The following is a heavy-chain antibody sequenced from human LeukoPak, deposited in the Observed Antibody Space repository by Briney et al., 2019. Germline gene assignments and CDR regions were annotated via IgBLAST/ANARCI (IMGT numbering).Heavy chain of an antibody. CDR3: ATDGGVALHYFDY. Sequence: ASVKVSFKVSGYTLTELSMHWVRQAPGKGLEWMGGFDPEDGETIYAQKFRGRVTMTEDTSTDTAYMELSSLRSEDTAVYYCATDGGVALHYFDYWGQGTLVTVSS. CDR2: FDPEDGET. J-gene: IGHJ4*02. D-gene: IGHD2-8*02. CDR1: GYTLTELS. V-gene: IGHV1-24*01.